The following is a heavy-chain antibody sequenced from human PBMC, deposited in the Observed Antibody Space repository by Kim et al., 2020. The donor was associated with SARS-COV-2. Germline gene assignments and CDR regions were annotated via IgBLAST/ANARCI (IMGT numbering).Heavy chain of an antibody. V-gene: IGHV3-23*01. D-gene: IGHD6-13*01. J-gene: IGHJ3*02. Sequence: SVKGRFTISRDNSKNTLYLQMNSLRAEDTAVYYCAKEGWYSSSWYYPFDIWGQGTMVTVSS. CDR3: AKEGWYSSSWYYPFDI.